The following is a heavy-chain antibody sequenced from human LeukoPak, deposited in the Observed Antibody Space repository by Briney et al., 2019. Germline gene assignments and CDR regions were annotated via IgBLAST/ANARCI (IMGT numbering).Heavy chain of an antibody. CDR3: ARDPYDTDAFDI. CDR2: ISAYNGNT. D-gene: IGHD3-22*01. V-gene: IGHV1-18*01. Sequence: GASVKVSCKASGHTFTNHGITWVRQAPGQGLEWMGWISAYNGNTDYAQKFQGRVTMTRDTSTSTVYMELSSLRSEDTAVYYCARDPYDTDAFDIWGQGTMVTVSS. CDR1: GHTFTNHG. J-gene: IGHJ3*02.